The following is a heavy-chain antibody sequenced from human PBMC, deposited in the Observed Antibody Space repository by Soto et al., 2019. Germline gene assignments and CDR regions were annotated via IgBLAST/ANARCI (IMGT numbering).Heavy chain of an antibody. Sequence: EGSLRLSCAASGFTFSSYGMHWVRQAPGKGLEWVAVISYDGSNKYYADSVKGRFTISRDNSKNTLYLQMNSLRAEDTAVYYCAKGTTASRQVDYWGQGTLVTVSS. CDR3: AKGTTASRQVDY. D-gene: IGHD1-1*01. J-gene: IGHJ4*02. V-gene: IGHV3-30*18. CDR2: ISYDGSNK. CDR1: GFTFSSYG.